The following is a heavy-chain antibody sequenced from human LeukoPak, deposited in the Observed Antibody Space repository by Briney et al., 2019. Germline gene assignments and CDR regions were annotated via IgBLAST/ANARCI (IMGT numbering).Heavy chain of an antibody. V-gene: IGHV3-74*01. D-gene: IGHD5-12*01. CDR2: INSDGSSI. CDR1: GFTFSSYW. CDR3: AREGRVSGYDFDC. Sequence: GGSLRLSCAASGFTFSSYWMHWVRQAPGKGLVWVSRINSDGSSIIYADPVKGRFTISRDNAKNTLYLQMNSLRVEDTAVYYCAREGRVSGYDFDCWGQGTLVTVSS. J-gene: IGHJ4*02.